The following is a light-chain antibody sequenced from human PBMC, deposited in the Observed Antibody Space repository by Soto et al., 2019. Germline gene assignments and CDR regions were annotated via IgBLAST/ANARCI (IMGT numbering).Light chain of an antibody. J-gene: IGKJ5*01. Sequence: EIVLTQSPGTLSLSPGERATLSCRASQSVSSSYLAWHQQKPGQAPRLLIYGASSRATGIPDRFSGSGSGTEFNLTISRLEPEDFAVYYCQQYGSSPITFGQGTRLEIK. V-gene: IGKV3-20*01. CDR3: QQYGSSPIT. CDR2: GAS. CDR1: QSVSSSY.